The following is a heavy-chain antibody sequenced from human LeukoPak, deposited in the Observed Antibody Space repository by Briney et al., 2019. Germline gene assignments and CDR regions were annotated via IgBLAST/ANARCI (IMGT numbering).Heavy chain of an antibody. Sequence: GGSLRLSCAASGFTFSSYSMNWVRQAPGKGLEWVSSISSSSSYIYYADSVKGRFTISRDNAKNSLYLQMNSLRAEDTAVYYCAKADASATVTSPVNYWGQGTLVTVSS. CDR3: AKADASATVTSPVNY. J-gene: IGHJ4*02. CDR2: ISSSSSYI. V-gene: IGHV3-21*01. CDR1: GFTFSSYS. D-gene: IGHD4-17*01.